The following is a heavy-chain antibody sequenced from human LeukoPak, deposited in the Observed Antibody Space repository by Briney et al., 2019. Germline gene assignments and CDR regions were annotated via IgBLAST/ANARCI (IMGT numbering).Heavy chain of an antibody. CDR3: ARDISGYYYFDD. Sequence: GGSLRLSCAASGFTFSNYGMHWVRQAPGKGLEWVAVIWYDGSNKYYADSVKGRFIISRDNSKNTLYLQMKSLRAEDTAVYYCARDISGYYYFDDWGQGTLVTVSS. D-gene: IGHD3-22*01. V-gene: IGHV3-33*01. CDR1: GFTFSNYG. CDR2: IWYDGSNK. J-gene: IGHJ4*02.